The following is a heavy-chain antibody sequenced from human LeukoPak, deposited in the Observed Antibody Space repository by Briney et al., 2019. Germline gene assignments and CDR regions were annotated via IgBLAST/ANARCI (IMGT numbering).Heavy chain of an antibody. CDR2: IYYSGST. CDR3: ARESDWDAFDI. V-gene: IGHV4-59*01. Sequence: SETLSLTCTVSGGSISSYYWSWIRQPPGKGLEWIGYIYYSGSTNYNPSLKSRVTISVATSKNQFSLKLSSVTAADTAVYYCARESDWDAFDIWGQGTMVTVSS. J-gene: IGHJ3*02. D-gene: IGHD2-21*02. CDR1: GGSISSYY.